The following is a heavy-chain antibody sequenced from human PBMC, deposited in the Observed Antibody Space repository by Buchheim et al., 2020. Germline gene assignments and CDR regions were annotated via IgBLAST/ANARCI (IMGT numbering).Heavy chain of an antibody. Sequence: EVQLLESGGGLVQPGGSLRLSCAASGFTFSSYAMSWVRQAPGKGLEWVSDISCSGGSTYYADSVKGRFTISRDNAKNSLYLQMYSLRAENTAVYYCARVNRYQYDCYCYYMDVWGKGTT. D-gene: IGHD3-9*01. CDR1: GFTFSSYA. J-gene: IGHJ6*03. CDR2: ISCSGGST. V-gene: IGHV3-23*01. CDR3: ARVNRYQYDCYCYYMDV.